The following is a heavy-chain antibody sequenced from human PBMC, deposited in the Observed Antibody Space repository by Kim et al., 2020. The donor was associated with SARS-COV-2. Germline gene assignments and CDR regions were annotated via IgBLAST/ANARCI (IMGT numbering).Heavy chain of an antibody. Sequence: VKGRFTISRDNSKNTLYLQMNSLRAEDTAVYYCAKDPNFIVVVVAATLGYWGQGTLVTVSS. D-gene: IGHD2-15*01. CDR3: AKDPNFIVVVVAATLGY. V-gene: IGHV3-30*02. J-gene: IGHJ4*02.